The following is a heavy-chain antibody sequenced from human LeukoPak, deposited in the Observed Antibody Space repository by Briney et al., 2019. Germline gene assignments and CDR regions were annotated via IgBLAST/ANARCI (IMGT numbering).Heavy chain of an antibody. CDR1: GFTFSSYA. CDR3: SVMHRYYDGSGYWVQ. J-gene: IGHJ4*02. CDR2: ISPSGGST. D-gene: IGHD3-22*01. V-gene: IGHV3-23*01. Sequence: GGSLRLSCAASGFTFSSYAMSWVRQAPGKGLEWVSGISPSGGSTSYADSVKGRLTISRDNHRNMLYMEMNSLRAEDTAVYYCSVMHRYYDGSGYWVQWGQGTLVTVSS.